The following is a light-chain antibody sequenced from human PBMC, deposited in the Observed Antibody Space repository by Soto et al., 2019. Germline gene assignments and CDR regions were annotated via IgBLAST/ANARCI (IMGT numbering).Light chain of an antibody. J-gene: IGLJ2*01. Sequence: QAVVTQEPSLTVSPGETVTLTCGSSTGAVTSGHYSYWFQQKPGQAPRTLLYHTSNKHSWTPARFSGSLFGGKAALTLSGAQPEDEAEYYCLLFYSGPGVFGGGTKVTVL. CDR2: HTS. CDR1: TGAVTSGHY. V-gene: IGLV7-46*01. CDR3: LLFYSGPGV.